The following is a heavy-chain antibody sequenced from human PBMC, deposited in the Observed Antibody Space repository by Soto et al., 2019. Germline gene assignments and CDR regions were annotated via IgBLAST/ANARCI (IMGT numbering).Heavy chain of an antibody. CDR1: GFTFSSYD. CDR3: AKLLSPTMIVVVEALGSPYDAFDI. CDR2: IGSAGDT. D-gene: IGHD3-22*01. J-gene: IGHJ3*02. Sequence: GGSLRLSCAASGFTFSSYDMHWVRQATGKGLEWVSAIGSAGDTYYPGSVKGRFTISRDNSKNTLYLQMNSLRAEDTAVYYCAKLLSPTMIVVVEALGSPYDAFDIWGQGTMVTVSS. V-gene: IGHV3-13*01.